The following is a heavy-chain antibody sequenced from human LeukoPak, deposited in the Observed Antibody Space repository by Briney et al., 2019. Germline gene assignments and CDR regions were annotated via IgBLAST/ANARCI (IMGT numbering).Heavy chain of an antibody. CDR3: AKDLGPNSSSWYYFDY. V-gene: IGHV3-33*06. J-gene: IGHJ4*02. D-gene: IGHD6-13*01. CDR1: GFTFSSYG. Sequence: PGGSLRLSCAASGFTFSSYGMHWVRQAPGKGLEWVAVIWYDGSNKYYADSVKGRFTISRDNSKNTLYLQMNSLRVEDTAVYYCAKDLGPNSSSWYYFDYWGQGTLVTVSS. CDR2: IWYDGSNK.